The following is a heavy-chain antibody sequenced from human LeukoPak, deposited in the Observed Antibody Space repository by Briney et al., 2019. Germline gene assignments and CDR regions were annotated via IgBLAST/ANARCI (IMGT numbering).Heavy chain of an antibody. CDR1: GYTFTGYY. V-gene: IGHV1-2*02. J-gene: IGHJ5*02. Sequence: ASVKVSCKASGYTFTGYYMHWVRQTPGQGLEWMGWMNPNSGGTNYAQKFQGRVTMTRDTSISTAYMELSRLRSDDPAVYYCARDGFYCSSTSCPNQGWFDPWGQGTLVTVSS. D-gene: IGHD2-2*01. CDR3: ARDGFYCSSTSCPNQGWFDP. CDR2: MNPNSGGT.